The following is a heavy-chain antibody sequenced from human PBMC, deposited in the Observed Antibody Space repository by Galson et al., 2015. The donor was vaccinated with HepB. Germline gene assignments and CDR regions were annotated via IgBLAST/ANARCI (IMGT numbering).Heavy chain of an antibody. V-gene: IGHV3-30*04. CDR3: ARDKLETVAGTGYFQH. D-gene: IGHD6-19*01. J-gene: IGHJ1*01. Sequence: SLRLSCADSGFTFSTYAMHWVRQAPGKGLEWVAVISYDGNNKYYAASVKGRFTTSRDNSKNTLYLQMNSLRAEDTAVYYCARDKLETVAGTGYFQHWGQGTLFTVSS. CDR2: ISYDGNNK. CDR1: GFTFSTYA.